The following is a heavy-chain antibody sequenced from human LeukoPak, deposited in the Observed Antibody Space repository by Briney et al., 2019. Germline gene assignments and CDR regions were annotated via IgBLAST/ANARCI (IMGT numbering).Heavy chain of an antibody. D-gene: IGHD3-9*01. CDR2: IYTSGST. V-gene: IGHV4-4*07. CDR1: GGSISSYY. CDR3: ARDSSDYDFLTGYLYYFDY. J-gene: IGHJ4*02. Sequence: SETLSLTCTVSGGSISSYYWSWIRQPAGKGLEWIGRIYTSGSTNYNPSLKSRVTMSVDTSKNQFSLKLNSVTAADTAVYYCARDSSDYDFLTGYLYYFDYWGQGTLVTVSS.